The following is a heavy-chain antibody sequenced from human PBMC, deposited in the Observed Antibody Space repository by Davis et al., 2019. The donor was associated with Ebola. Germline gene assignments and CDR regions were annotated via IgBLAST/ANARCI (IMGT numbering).Heavy chain of an antibody. J-gene: IGHJ2*01. CDR1: GGSISSGGYY. CDR2: IYYSGST. CDR3: ARDGDYSYGYYWYFDL. D-gene: IGHD5-18*01. V-gene: IGHV4-31*03. Sequence: PSETLSLTCTVSGGSISSGGYYWSWIRQHPGKGLEWIGYIYYSGSTYYNPSLKSRVTISVDTSKNQFSLKLSSVTAADTAVYYCARDGDYSYGYYWYFDLWGRGTLVTVSS.